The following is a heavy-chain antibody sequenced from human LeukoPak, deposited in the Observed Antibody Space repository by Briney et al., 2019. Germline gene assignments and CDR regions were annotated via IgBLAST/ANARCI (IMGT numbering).Heavy chain of an antibody. CDR2: IYSGGST. CDR3: ARGSYDSSGYYNWFDP. D-gene: IGHD3-22*01. V-gene: IGHV3-53*01. Sequence: GGSLRLSCAASGFTVSSNYMSWVRQAPGKGLEWVSVIYSGGSTYYVDSVKGRFTISRDNSKNTLYLQMNSLRAEDTAVYYCARGSYDSSGYYNWFDPWGQGTLVTVSS. CDR1: GFTVSSNY. J-gene: IGHJ5*02.